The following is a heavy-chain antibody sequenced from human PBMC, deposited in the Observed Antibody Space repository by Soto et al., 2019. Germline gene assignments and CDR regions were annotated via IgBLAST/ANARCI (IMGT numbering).Heavy chain of an antibody. Sequence: SETLSLTCAVYGGSFSGYYWSWIRQPPGKGLEWIGEINHSGSTNYNPSLKSRITILVDTSKNQFSLNLSSVTAADTAVYYCARRMAAGLWSGYSIDYWGQGALVTVCS. CDR3: ARRMAAGLWSGYSIDY. V-gene: IGHV4-34*01. J-gene: IGHJ4*02. CDR2: INHSGST. CDR1: GGSFSGYY. D-gene: IGHD3-3*01.